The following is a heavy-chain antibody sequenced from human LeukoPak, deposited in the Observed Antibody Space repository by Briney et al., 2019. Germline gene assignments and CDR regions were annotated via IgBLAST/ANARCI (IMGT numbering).Heavy chain of an antibody. CDR1: GFTFDDYA. D-gene: IGHD1-26*01. Sequence: GGSLRLSCAASGFTFDDYAMHWVRQAPGKGLEWVSGISWNSGSIGYADSVKGRFTISRDNAKNSLYLQMNSLRAEDTALYYCAKVYGLQEEGALDYWGQGTLVTVSS. J-gene: IGHJ4*02. V-gene: IGHV3-9*01. CDR3: AKVYGLQEEGALDY. CDR2: ISWNSGSI.